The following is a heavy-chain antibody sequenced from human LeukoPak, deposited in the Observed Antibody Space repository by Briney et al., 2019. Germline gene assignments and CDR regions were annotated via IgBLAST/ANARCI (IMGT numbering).Heavy chain of an antibody. CDR1: VVPFIGSH. CDR3: ARDPTTVENVPYYFDD. D-gene: IGHD4-23*01. V-gene: IGHV4-34*01. J-gene: IGHJ4*02. CDR2: INHRGGA. Sequence: SDTLPLTCAVSVVPFIGSHWNWIRQSPRKGLEWIAEINHRGGANYNPSLRSRVSIVDTSKNQFSLTLRSVTAADTAVYYCARDPTTVENVPYYFDDWGQGTLVTVSS.